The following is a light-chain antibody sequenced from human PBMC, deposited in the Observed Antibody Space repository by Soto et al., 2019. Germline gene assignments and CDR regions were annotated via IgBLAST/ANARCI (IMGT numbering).Light chain of an antibody. Sequence: QAVVTQEPSLTVSPGGTVTLTCASSTGAVTSGYYPNWFQQRPGQPPRALIYSTTYKHPWTPARFSGSLVGGKAALTLSGAQPEDXAEYYCLLFYGDGVVFGGGTKVTVL. CDR1: TGAVTSGYY. CDR2: STT. J-gene: IGLJ2*01. V-gene: IGLV7-43*01. CDR3: LLFYGDGVV.